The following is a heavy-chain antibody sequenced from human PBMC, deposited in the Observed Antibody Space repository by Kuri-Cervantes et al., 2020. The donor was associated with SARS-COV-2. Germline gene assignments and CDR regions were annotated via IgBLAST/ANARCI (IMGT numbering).Heavy chain of an antibody. Sequence: SETLSLXCTVSGGSISSSSDYWGWIRQPPGKGLEWIGYIYYSGSTNYNPSLKSRVTISVDTSKNQFSLKLSSVTAADTAVYYCARAAYCGGDCYYYFDYWGQGPLVTVSS. D-gene: IGHD2-21*01. CDR3: ARAAYCGGDCYYYFDY. J-gene: IGHJ4*02. CDR2: IYYSGST. CDR1: GGSISSSSDY. V-gene: IGHV4-61*05.